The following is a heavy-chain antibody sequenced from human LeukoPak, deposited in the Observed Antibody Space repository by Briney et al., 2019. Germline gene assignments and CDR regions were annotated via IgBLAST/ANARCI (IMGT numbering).Heavy chain of an antibody. CDR2: IRYDGTDK. CDR3: ANSPSDILTGFTR. CDR1: GFIFGDYG. Sequence: GGSLRLSCITSGFIFGDYGLSWVRQAPGKGLEWVAFIRYDGTDKYSADSVKARFTISRDNSRNTLYLQMNSLRAEDTAVYYCANSPSDILTGFTRWGQGTLVTVSS. J-gene: IGHJ4*02. V-gene: IGHV3-30*02. D-gene: IGHD3-9*01.